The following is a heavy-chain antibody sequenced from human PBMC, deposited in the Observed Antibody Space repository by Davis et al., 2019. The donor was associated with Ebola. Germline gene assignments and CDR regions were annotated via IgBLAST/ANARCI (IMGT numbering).Heavy chain of an antibody. Sequence: GESLKISCAASGFTFSDYYMSWIRQAPGKGLEWVSAISGSGGSTYYADSVKGRFTISRHNSKNTLYLQMNSLRAEDTAVYYCARGLYPDTAMGLDYWGQGTLVTVSS. CDR3: ARGLYPDTAMGLDY. D-gene: IGHD5-18*01. V-gene: IGHV3-23*01. J-gene: IGHJ4*02. CDR1: GFTFSDYY. CDR2: ISGSGGST.